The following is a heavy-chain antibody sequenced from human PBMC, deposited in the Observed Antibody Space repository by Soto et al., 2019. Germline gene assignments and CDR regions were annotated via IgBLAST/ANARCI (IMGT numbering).Heavy chain of an antibody. CDR3: ARGSGIVALPGELEDVKYDY. J-gene: IGHJ4*02. Sequence: QVQLQQWGAGLVKPSETLSLSCAVYGQSFSGHSWAWIRQPPGKGLEWIGEINESGSTYYNPSLKSRVTSSTDTSKNQLSLKLSSVSAADTAAYFCARGSGIVALPGELEDVKYDYWGQGTLVNVSS. D-gene: IGHD1-1*01. CDR1: GQSFSGHS. CDR2: INESGST. V-gene: IGHV4-34*01.